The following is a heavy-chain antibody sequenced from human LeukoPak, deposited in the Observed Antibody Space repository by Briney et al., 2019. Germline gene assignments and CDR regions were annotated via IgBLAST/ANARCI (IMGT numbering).Heavy chain of an antibody. CDR3: ARNPSITIFGVVPNWFDP. J-gene: IGHJ5*02. Sequence: SETLSLTCTVSGGSISSYYWSWIRQPPGKGLEWIGYIYYSGSTNYNPSLKSRVTISVDTSKNLFSLKLSSVTAADTAVYYCARNPSITIFGVVPNWFDPWGQGTLATVSS. CDR2: IYYSGST. CDR1: GGSISSYY. V-gene: IGHV4-59*01. D-gene: IGHD3-3*01.